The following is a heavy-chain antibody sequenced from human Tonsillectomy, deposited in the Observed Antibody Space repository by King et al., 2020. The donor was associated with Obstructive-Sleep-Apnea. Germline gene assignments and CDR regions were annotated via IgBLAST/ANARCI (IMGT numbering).Heavy chain of an antibody. CDR3: ARDEILSYYYYGMDV. Sequence: QLQESGPGLVKPSETLSLTCTVSGYSISSGYYWGLIRQPPGKGLEWIGSIYHSGSTYYNPSLKSRVTISVDTSKNQFSLKLSSVTAADTAVYYCARDEILSYYYYGMDVWGQGTTVTVSS. CDR2: IYHSGST. CDR1: GYSISSGYY. V-gene: IGHV4-38-2*02. J-gene: IGHJ6*02. D-gene: IGHD2-15*01.